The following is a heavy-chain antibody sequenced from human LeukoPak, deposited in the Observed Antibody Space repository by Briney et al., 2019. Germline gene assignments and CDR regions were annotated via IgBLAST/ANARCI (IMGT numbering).Heavy chain of an antibody. CDR3: TREYYDILTGYYFGPLHWFDP. Sequence: PGGSLRLSCTASGFTFGDYAMTWVRQAPGKGLEWVGFIRSKAYGGTTEYAASVKGRFTISRDDSKSIAYLQMNSLKTEDTAVYYCTREYYDILTGYYFGPLHWFDPWGQGTLVTVSS. CDR1: GFTFGDYA. V-gene: IGHV3-49*04. D-gene: IGHD3-9*01. J-gene: IGHJ5*02. CDR2: IRSKAYGGTT.